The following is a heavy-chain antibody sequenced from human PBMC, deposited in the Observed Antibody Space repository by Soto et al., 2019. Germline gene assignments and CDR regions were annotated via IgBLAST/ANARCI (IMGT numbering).Heavy chain of an antibody. V-gene: IGHV3-23*01. Sequence: GGSLRLSCAASGFTFSSYAMSWVRQAPGKGLEWVSAISGSGGSTYYADSVKGRFTISRDNSKNTLYLQMNSLRAEDTAVYYCAKDPPVPSITMIDGNWFDPWGQGTLVTVSS. CDR2: ISGSGGST. CDR1: GFTFSSYA. J-gene: IGHJ5*02. D-gene: IGHD3-22*01. CDR3: AKDPPVPSITMIDGNWFDP.